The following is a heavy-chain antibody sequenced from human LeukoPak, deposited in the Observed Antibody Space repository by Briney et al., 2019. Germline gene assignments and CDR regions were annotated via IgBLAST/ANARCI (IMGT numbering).Heavy chain of an antibody. V-gene: IGHV1-2*02. CDR3: ARWPASGYYDSRAKYYFDY. CDR1: GYTFTGYY. CDR2: INPNSGGT. J-gene: IGHJ4*02. Sequence: ASVKVSCKASGYTFTGYYMHWVRPAPGQGLEWMGWINPNSGGTNYAQKFQGRATMTRDTSISTAYMELSRLRSDDTAVYYCARWPASGYYDSRAKYYFDYWGQGTLVTVSS. D-gene: IGHD3-22*01.